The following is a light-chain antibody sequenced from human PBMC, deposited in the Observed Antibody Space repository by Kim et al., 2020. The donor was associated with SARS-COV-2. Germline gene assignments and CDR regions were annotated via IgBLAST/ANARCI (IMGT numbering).Light chain of an antibody. J-gene: IGLJ2*01. Sequence: ALGQKGRITCQGDSLRSYYASWYQQKPGQAPVLVIYGKNNRPSGIPDRFAGSSSGNTASLTISGAQAEDEADYYCNYRDSSGNHVVFGGGTQLNVL. V-gene: IGLV3-19*01. CDR3: NYRDSSGNHVV. CDR1: SLRSYY. CDR2: GKN.